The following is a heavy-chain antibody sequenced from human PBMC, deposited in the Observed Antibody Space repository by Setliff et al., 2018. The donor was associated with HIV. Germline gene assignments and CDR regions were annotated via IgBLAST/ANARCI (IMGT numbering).Heavy chain of an antibody. Sequence: SVKVSCKASGGTFENYAISWVRQAPGQGLEWMGKIIPIFDTTIYAEKFQGRITISADKSTATAYLELNSLRSEDSAIYYCARLIPSAYFGPRQDAFDVWGQEARVTVSS. J-gene: IGHJ3*01. CDR3: ARLIPSAYFGPRQDAFDV. D-gene: IGHD2-21*01. CDR2: IIPIFDTT. V-gene: IGHV1-69*06. CDR1: GGTFENYA.